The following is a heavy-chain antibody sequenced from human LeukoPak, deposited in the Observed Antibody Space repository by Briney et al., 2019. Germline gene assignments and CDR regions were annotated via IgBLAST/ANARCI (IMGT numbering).Heavy chain of an antibody. V-gene: IGHV1-2*02. J-gene: IGHJ4*02. Sequence: ASVKVSCKASGYTFTDYYIHWVRQAPGQGLEWMGWVNPSSGDTDYAQKFQVSVTVTRDTSISTAYMGLTSLKSDDTAVYYCARGGIAARPFDYWGQGTLVTVSS. CDR3: ARGGIAARPFDY. CDR1: GYTFTDYY. CDR2: VNPSSGDT. D-gene: IGHD6-6*01.